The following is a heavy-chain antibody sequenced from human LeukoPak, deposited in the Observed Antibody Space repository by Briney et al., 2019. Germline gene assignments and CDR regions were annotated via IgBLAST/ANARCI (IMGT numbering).Heavy chain of an antibody. CDR3: AKDSYYYDSSGYPAFDY. V-gene: IGHV3-74*01. CDR1: GFTFSSYW. CDR2: INSDGSST. Sequence: GGSLRLSCAASGFTFSSYWMHWVRQAPGKGLVWVSRINSDGSSTSYADSVKGRFTISRDNAKNTLYLQMNSLRAEDTAVYYCAKDSYYYDSSGYPAFDYWGQGTLVTVSS. J-gene: IGHJ4*02. D-gene: IGHD3-22*01.